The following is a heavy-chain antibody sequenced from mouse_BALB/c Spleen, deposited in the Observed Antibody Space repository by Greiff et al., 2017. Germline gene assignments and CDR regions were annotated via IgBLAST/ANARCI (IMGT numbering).Heavy chain of an antibody. CDR2: IDPSDSYT. D-gene: IGHD2-10*01. Sequence: QVQLQQPGAELVKPGASVKLSCKASGYTFTSYWMHWVKQRPGQGLEWIGEIDPSDSYTNYNQKFKGKATLTVDKSSSTAYMQLSSLTSEDSAVYYCTYYGNYWYFDVWGAGTTVTVSS. CDR3: TYYGNYWYFDV. V-gene: IGHV1-69*02. J-gene: IGHJ1*01. CDR1: GYTFTSYW.